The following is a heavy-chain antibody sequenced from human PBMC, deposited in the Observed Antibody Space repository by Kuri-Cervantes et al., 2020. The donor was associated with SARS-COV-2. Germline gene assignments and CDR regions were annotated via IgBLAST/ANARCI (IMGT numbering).Heavy chain of an antibody. Sequence: GSLRLSCAVYGGSFSGYYWSWIRQPPGKGLEWIGEINHSGSTNYNPSLKSRVTISVDTSKNQFSLKLSSVTAADTAVYYCARGRRYSLPGGLDYWGQGNLVTVSS. CDR2: INHSGST. V-gene: IGHV4-34*01. CDR1: GGSFSGYY. CDR3: ARGRRYSLPGGLDY. J-gene: IGHJ4*02. D-gene: IGHD3-9*01.